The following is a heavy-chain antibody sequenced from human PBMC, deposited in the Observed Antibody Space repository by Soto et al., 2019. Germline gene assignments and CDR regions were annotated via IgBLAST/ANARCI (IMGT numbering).Heavy chain of an antibody. D-gene: IGHD4-17*01. V-gene: IGHV4-59*01. CDR3: SRVGGYYGDYPNFDY. J-gene: IGHJ4*02. CDR2: IYYSGST. CDR1: GSSISPYY. Sequence: SETLSLTCFVSGSSISPYYWTWIRQPPGKGLEWIGNIYYSGSTNYNPSLKSRVTISVDTSKKQFSLKLTSVTAADTAVYYCSRVGGYYGDYPNFDYWGQGTRVTVSS.